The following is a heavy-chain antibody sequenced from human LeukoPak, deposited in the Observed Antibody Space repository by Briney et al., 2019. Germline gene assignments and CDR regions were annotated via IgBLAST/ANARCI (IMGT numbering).Heavy chain of an antibody. D-gene: IGHD6-13*01. V-gene: IGHV1-2*06. CDR1: GYTFTGYY. Sequence: EASVKVSCKASGYTFTGYYMHWVRQAPGQGLEWMGRINPNSGGTNYAQKFQGRVTMTRDTSISTAYMELSRLRSDDTAVYYCAVGYSSRYDAFDIWGQGTMVTVSS. CDR3: AVGYSSRYDAFDI. CDR2: INPNSGGT. J-gene: IGHJ3*02.